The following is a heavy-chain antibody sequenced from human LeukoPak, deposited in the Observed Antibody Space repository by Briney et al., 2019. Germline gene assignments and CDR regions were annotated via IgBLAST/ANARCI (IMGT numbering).Heavy chain of an antibody. J-gene: IGHJ4*02. D-gene: IGHD5-24*01. Sequence: TSETLSLTCTVSGDPISSFYWSWIRQPPGKGLQWIGYIYYSGSTDYNPSLKSRVTISIDMSKKQFSLKLSSATAADAAVYYCARHGEMASLYYFDSWGQGTVVTVSS. CDR1: GDPISSFY. V-gene: IGHV4-59*08. CDR3: ARHGEMASLYYFDS. CDR2: IYYSGST.